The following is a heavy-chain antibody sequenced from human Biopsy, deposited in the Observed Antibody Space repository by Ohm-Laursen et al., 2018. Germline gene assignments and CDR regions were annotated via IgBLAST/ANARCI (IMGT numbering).Heavy chain of an antibody. D-gene: IGHD3-3*01. CDR1: GASISAYY. Sequence: SDTLSLTCTVSGASISAYYWSWIRQPPGKGLEWIGYLYYSGSTNYNPSLKSRVTISGDTSKNQFSLMLNSVTAADTAVYYCARTPRDSFWSGSYKRGLWFDPWGQGTLVIVSS. CDR2: LYYSGST. J-gene: IGHJ5*02. V-gene: IGHV4-59*07. CDR3: ARTPRDSFWSGSYKRGLWFDP.